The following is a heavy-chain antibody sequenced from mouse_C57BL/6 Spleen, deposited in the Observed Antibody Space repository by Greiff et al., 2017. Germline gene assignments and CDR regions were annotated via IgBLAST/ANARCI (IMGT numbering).Heavy chain of an antibody. CDR1: GYTFTDYY. J-gene: IGHJ2*01. D-gene: IGHD4-1*01. CDR2: IYPGSGNT. V-gene: IGHV1-84*01. CDR3: ARADWVDY. Sequence: LVESGPELVKPGASVKISCKASGYTFTDYYINWVKQRPGQGLAWIGWIYPGSGNTKYNEKFKGKATLTVDTSSSTAYMQLSSLTSEDSAVYFCARADWVDYWGQGTTLTVSS.